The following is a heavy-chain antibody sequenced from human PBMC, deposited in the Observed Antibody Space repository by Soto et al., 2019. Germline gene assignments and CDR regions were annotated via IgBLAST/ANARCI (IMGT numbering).Heavy chain of an antibody. CDR2: ISAYNGDT. J-gene: IGHJ4*02. Sequence: ASVKVSCKASGYTFTSYGISWVRQAPGQGLEWMGWISAYNGDTSYPQKLQGRVTMTTDTSTSTAYMELRSLRPEDTAVYYCARGARPLIDYWGQGTLVTVSS. CDR1: GYTFTSYG. CDR3: ARGARPLIDY. V-gene: IGHV1-18*01. D-gene: IGHD1-26*01.